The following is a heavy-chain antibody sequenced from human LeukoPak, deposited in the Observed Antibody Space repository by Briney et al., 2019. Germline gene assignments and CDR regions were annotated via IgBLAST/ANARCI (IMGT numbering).Heavy chain of an antibody. CDR1: GGTFSSYA. CDR2: IVPILGIA. D-gene: IGHD1-1*01. CDR3: ARGLREGGRTGTTSDH. V-gene: IGHV1-69*04. Sequence: EASVKVSCKASGGTFSSYAISWVRQAPGQWLEWMGRIVPILGIANYAQRFQDRLTITADKSTTTAYMELSSLISEDTAVYFCARGLREGGRTGTTSDHWGQGTLVTVSS. J-gene: IGHJ4*02.